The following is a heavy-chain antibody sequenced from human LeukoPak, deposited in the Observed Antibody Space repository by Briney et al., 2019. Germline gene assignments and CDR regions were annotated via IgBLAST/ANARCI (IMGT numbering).Heavy chain of an antibody. CDR2: VDPEDGET. J-gene: IGHJ4*02. V-gene: IGHV1-69-2*01. Sequence: GATVKISCKVSGYTFTDYYMHWVQQAPGKGLEWMGLVDPEDGETIYAEKFQGRVTITADTSTDTAYMELSSLRSEDTTVYYCATGDILTGYYMNYWGQGTLVTVSS. D-gene: IGHD3-9*01. CDR3: ATGDILTGYYMNY. CDR1: GYTFTDYY.